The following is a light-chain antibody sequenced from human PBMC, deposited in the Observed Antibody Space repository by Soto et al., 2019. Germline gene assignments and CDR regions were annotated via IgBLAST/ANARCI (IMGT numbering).Light chain of an antibody. CDR3: QQRRDWPIT. CDR2: DAS. J-gene: IGKJ4*01. V-gene: IGKV3-11*01. CDR1: LTINTY. Sequence: EIVLTQSPDTLSLSPGESATLSCRASLTINTYLSWYQQKPGQVPRLLMFDASNRATGIPARFSGSGSGTAFTLTISRLEPEVFAVYYCQQRRDWPITFGGGTKVEIK.